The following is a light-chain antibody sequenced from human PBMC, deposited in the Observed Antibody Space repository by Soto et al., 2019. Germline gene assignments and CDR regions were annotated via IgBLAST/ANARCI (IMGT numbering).Light chain of an antibody. CDR3: CSYAGSYTYV. CDR2: SVS. V-gene: IGLV2-11*01. Sequence: QSVLTQLRSVSGSPRQSVTSSCTGTSSDVGGHNYVSWYQQYPGKSPKLLLSSVSKRPSGVPDRFSGSKSGNTASLTISGLQAEDEADYYCCSYAGSYTYVFGTGTKVTVL. J-gene: IGLJ1*01. CDR1: SSDVGGHNY.